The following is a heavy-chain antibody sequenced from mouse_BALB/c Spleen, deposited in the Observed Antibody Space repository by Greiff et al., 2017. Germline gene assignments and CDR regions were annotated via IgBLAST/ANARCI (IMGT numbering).Heavy chain of an antibody. CDR3: TTLGNYERAWFAY. Sequence: VQLQQSGTVLARPGASVKMSCKASGYSFTSYWMHWVKQRPGQGLEWIGAIYPGNSDTSYNQKFKGKAKLTAVTSASTAYMELSSLTDEDSAVYYCTTLGNYERAWFAYWGQGTLVTVSA. D-gene: IGHD2-1*01. CDR2: IYPGNSDT. CDR1: GYSFTSYW. J-gene: IGHJ3*01. V-gene: IGHV1-5*01.